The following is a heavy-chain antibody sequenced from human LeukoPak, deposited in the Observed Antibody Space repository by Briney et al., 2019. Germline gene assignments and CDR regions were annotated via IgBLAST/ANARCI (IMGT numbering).Heavy chain of an antibody. CDR3: ARGQRIVVVPAARRGWFDP. D-gene: IGHD2-2*01. J-gene: IGHJ5*02. CDR1: GGSFSGYY. V-gene: IGHV4-34*01. Sequence: SETLSLTCAVYGGSFSGYYWSWIRQTPGKGLEWIGEINHSVSTNYNTSLKSRVTISVATSKNEFSLKLSSVTAADTAVYYCARGQRIVVVPAARRGWFDPWGQGTLVTVSS. CDR2: INHSVST.